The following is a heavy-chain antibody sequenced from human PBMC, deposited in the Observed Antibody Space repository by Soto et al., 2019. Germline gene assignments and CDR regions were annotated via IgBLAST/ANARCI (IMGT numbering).Heavy chain of an antibody. CDR2: ISYDGSNK. CDR3: AKDRVVRGVIITWGDY. Sequence: PGGSLRLSCAASGFTFSSYGMHWVRQAPGKGLEWVAVISYDGSNKYYADSVKGRFTISRDNSKNTLYLQMNSLRAEDTAVYYCAKDRVVRGVIITWGDYWGKGTLVTVSS. D-gene: IGHD3-10*01. J-gene: IGHJ4*02. CDR1: GFTFSSYG. V-gene: IGHV3-30*18.